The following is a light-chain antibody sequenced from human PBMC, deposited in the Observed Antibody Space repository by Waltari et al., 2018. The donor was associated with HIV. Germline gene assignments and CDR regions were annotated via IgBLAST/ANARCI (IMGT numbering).Light chain of an antibody. CDR1: SSNIGAGDD. CDR2: SNI. V-gene: IGLV1-40*01. CDR3: QSHDRSLSGPWV. J-gene: IGLJ3*02. Sequence: QSVLTQPPSVSGAPGQTVTISCDGSSSNIGAGDDEHWYKQVPGTSPKLVIYSNINRPSGVPDRFSASKSGTSASLAITGLQAEDEAHYYCQSHDRSLSGPWVFGGGTKLTVL.